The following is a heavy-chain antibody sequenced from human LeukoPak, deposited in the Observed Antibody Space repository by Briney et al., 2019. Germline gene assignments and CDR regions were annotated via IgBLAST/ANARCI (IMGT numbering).Heavy chain of an antibody. D-gene: IGHD4-11*01. CDR2: ISSSGDST. CDR1: GFTFSTYW. Sequence: PGGSLRLSCAASGFTFSTYWMHWVRQAPGKGLEWVSIISSSGDSTYYADSVKGRFTFSRDNSKNTLSLQMSSLGADDTAVYYCAKVGTIETTEELNWFDPWGQGTLVTVSS. V-gene: IGHV3-23*01. J-gene: IGHJ5*02. CDR3: AKVGTIETTEELNWFDP.